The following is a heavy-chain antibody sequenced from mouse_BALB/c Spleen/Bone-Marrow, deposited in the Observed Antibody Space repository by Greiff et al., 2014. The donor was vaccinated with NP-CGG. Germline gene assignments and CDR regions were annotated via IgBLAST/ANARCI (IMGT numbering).Heavy chain of an antibody. J-gene: IGHJ4*01. V-gene: IGHV5-4*02. CDR1: GFTFSDFY. D-gene: IGHD1-1*02. Sequence: EVQLVESGGGLVKPGGSLKLSCAASGFTFSDFYMFWFRQTPEKRLEWVATISDGGTYTYYPDSVKGRFTTSRDNAKDNLYLQMSSLKSEDTAMYYCARSGERYGAMDYWGQGTSVTVSS. CDR3: ARSGERYGAMDY. CDR2: ISDGGTYT.